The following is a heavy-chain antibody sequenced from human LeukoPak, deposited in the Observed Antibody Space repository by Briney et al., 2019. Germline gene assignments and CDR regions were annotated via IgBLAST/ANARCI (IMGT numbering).Heavy chain of an antibody. CDR3: AGEGYCSGGSCYSGTDYYYMDV. D-gene: IGHD2-15*01. J-gene: IGHJ6*03. CDR1: GGSISSSSYY. CDR2: IYTSGST. Sequence: SETLSLTCTVSGGSISSSSYYWSWIRQPAGKGLEWIGRIYTSGSTNYNPSLKSRVTISVDTSKNQFSLKLSSVTAADTAVYYCAGEGYCSGGSCYSGTDYYYMDVWGKGTTVTVSS. V-gene: IGHV4-61*02.